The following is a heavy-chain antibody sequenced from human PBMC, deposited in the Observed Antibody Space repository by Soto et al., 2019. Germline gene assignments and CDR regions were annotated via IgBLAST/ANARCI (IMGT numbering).Heavy chain of an antibody. CDR3: ARRYSSAFDI. V-gene: IGHV4-59*08. J-gene: IGHJ3*02. Sequence: QVQLQESGPGLVKPSETLALTSTVSGCSISSYYWSWIRQPPGKGLEWIGYIYHSGSTNYTPSLKTRLTLSVDTSKNPFSLTLSSVTVADTAVYYCARRYSSAFDIWGQGTMVTVSS. D-gene: IGHD6-13*01. CDR2: IYHSGST. CDR1: GCSISSYY.